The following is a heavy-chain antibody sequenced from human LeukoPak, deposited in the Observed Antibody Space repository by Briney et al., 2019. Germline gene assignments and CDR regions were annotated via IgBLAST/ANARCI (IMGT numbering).Heavy chain of an antibody. Sequence: GGSLRLSCVASGVSVSNNFISWVRQAPGKGLEWVANIKQDGSEKYYVDSVKGRFTISRDNAKNSLYLQMNSLRAEDTAVYYCARGQTYYDFWSGYSPLYYYYYYGMDVWGQGTTVTVSS. J-gene: IGHJ6*02. CDR3: ARGQTYYDFWSGYSPLYYYYYYGMDV. D-gene: IGHD3-3*01. CDR1: GVSVSNNF. CDR2: IKQDGSEK. V-gene: IGHV3-7*03.